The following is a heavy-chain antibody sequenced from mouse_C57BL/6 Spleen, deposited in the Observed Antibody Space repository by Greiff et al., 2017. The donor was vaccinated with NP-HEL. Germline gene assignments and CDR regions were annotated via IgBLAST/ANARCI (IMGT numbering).Heavy chain of an antibody. Sequence: QVQLQQSGPELVKPGASVKISCKASGYAFSSSWMNWVKQRPGKGLEWIGRIYPGDGDTNYNGKFKGKATLTADKSSSTAYMQLSSLTSEDSAVYFCAREMGSSYGGAWFAYWGQGTLVTVSA. D-gene: IGHD1-1*01. CDR3: AREMGSSYGGAWFAY. CDR2: IYPGDGDT. J-gene: IGHJ3*01. CDR1: GYAFSSSW. V-gene: IGHV1-82*01.